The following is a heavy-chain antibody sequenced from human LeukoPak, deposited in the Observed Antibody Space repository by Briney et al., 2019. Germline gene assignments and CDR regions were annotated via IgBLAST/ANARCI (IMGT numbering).Heavy chain of an antibody. J-gene: IGHJ4*02. V-gene: IGHV1-2*03. CDR3: ARSYDILTGYHLDY. Sequence: LVASVKVSCKASRYTFTGYYMHWGRQAPGQGLEWMGWINPNSGGTNYAQKFQGRVTMARDTSISTAYMELSRLRSDDTAVYYCARSYDILTGYHLDYWGQGTLVTVSS. D-gene: IGHD3-9*01. CDR1: RYTFTGYY. CDR2: INPNSGGT.